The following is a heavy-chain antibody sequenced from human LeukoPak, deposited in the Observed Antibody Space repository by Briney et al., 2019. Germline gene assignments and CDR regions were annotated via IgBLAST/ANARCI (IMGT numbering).Heavy chain of an antibody. J-gene: IGHJ4*02. CDR3: ARAIGYCSSTSCYTEDY. Sequence: SETLSLTCAVYGGSFSGYYWSWIRQPPGKGLEWIGEINHSGSTNYNPSLKGRVAISVDTSKNQFSLKLSSVTAADTAVYYCARAIGYCSSTSCYTEDYWGQGTLVTVSS. CDR2: INHSGST. CDR1: GGSFSGYY. D-gene: IGHD2-2*02. V-gene: IGHV4-34*01.